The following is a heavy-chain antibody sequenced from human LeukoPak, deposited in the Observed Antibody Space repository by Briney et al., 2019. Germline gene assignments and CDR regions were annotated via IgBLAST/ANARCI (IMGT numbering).Heavy chain of an antibody. D-gene: IGHD2-2*02. CDR2: INTNSGGT. CDR1: GYTFTGYY. V-gene: IGHV1-2*02. Sequence: GASVKVSCKASGYTFTGYYIHWVRQAPGEGLEWMGWINTNSGGTNSAQKFQGRVTMTRDTSISTASMELSRLRSEDTAVYYWARAVLVPAAIRDAFDIWGQGTMVTVSS. J-gene: IGHJ3*02. CDR3: ARAVLVPAAIRDAFDI.